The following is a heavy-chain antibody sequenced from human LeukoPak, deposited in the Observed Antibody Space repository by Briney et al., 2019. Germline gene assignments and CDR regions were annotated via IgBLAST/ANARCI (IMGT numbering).Heavy chain of an antibody. V-gene: IGHV3-49*03. J-gene: IGHJ4*02. CDR1: GFTFSDYY. CDR3: TRVRDGYKSFDY. CDR2: IRSKAYGGTT. D-gene: IGHD5-24*01. Sequence: PGGSLRLSCAASGFTFSDYYMSWIRQAPGKGLEWVGFIRSKAYGGTTEYAASVKGRFTISRDDSKSIAYLQMNSLKTEDTAVYYCTRVRDGYKSFDYWGQGTLVTVSS.